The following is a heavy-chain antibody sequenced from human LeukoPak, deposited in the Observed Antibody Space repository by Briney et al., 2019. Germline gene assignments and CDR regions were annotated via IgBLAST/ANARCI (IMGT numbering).Heavy chain of an antibody. Sequence: SGGSLRLSCAASGFTFSSYAMSWVRQAPGKGLEWVSAISGSGGSTYYADSVKGRFTISRDNSKNTLYLQMNSLRAEDTAVYYCAKEVSHCYYYGMDVWGQGTTVTVSS. J-gene: IGHJ6*02. CDR1: GFTFSSYA. CDR3: AKEVSHCYYYGMDV. D-gene: IGHD6-6*01. CDR2: ISGSGGST. V-gene: IGHV3-23*01.